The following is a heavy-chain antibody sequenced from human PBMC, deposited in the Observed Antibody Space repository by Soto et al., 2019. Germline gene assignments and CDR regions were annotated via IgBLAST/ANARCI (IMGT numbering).Heavy chain of an antibody. J-gene: IGHJ4*02. V-gene: IGHV1-3*05. Sequence: VQLVQSGAEEKKPGASVKVSCKASGYTFTSYAMHWVRQAPGQRLEWMGWINAGNGNTKYSQKFQGRVTITRDTSASTAYMELSSLRSEDTAVYYCARGALAMVTYFDYWGQGTLVTVSS. CDR1: GYTFTSYA. CDR3: ARGALAMVTYFDY. CDR2: INAGNGNT. D-gene: IGHD5-18*01.